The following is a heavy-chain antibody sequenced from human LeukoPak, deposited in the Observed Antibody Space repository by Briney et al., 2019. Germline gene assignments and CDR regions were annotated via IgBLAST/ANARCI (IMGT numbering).Heavy chain of an antibody. Sequence: SETLSLTCTVSGGSISSGDYYWSWIRQPPGKGLEWIGYIYYSGSTYYNPSLKSRVTISVDTSKNQFSLKLSSVTAADTAVYYCAREGYSYGYLRQYAFDIWGQGTMVTVSS. CDR2: IYYSGST. V-gene: IGHV4-30-4*01. CDR1: GGSISSGDYY. CDR3: AREGYSYGYLRQYAFDI. J-gene: IGHJ3*02. D-gene: IGHD5-18*01.